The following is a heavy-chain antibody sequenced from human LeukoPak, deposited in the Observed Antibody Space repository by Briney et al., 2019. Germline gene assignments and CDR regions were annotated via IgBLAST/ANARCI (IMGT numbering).Heavy chain of an antibody. CDR3: ARDLRGYSYGVFDY. CDR1: GFTFSSYW. Sequence: TGGSLRLSCAASGFTFSSYWMSWVRQAPGKGLEWVANIKQDGSEKYYVDSVKGRFTISRDNAKNSLYLQMNSPRAEDTAVYYCARDLRGYSYGVFDYWGQGTLVTVSS. CDR2: IKQDGSEK. V-gene: IGHV3-7*01. D-gene: IGHD5-18*01. J-gene: IGHJ4*02.